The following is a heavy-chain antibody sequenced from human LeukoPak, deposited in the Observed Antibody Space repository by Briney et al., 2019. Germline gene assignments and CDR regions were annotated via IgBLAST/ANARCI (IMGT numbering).Heavy chain of an antibody. D-gene: IGHD3-9*01. CDR2: IYTSGST. J-gene: IGHJ5*02. V-gene: IGHV4-4*09. CDR3: ATYYDILTGRNWFDP. Sequence: SETLSLTCTVSGGSISSYYWSWIRQPPGKGLEWIGYIYTSGSTNYNPSLKSRVTISVDTSKNQFSLKLSSVTAADTAVYYCATYYDILTGRNWFDPWGQGTLVTVSS. CDR1: GGSISSYY.